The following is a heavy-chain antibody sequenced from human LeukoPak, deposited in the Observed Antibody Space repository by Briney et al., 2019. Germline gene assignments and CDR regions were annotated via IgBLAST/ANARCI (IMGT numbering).Heavy chain of an antibody. Sequence: APLKVFCKASGYRFSDNYVHWVRQAPGQGLEHMGWINPKSGDTHFSQRFKGRVTMTTDTSINTAYMEMRKLRSDDTAVYYCARGKDDSTGHYDAFDIWGHGTMVTVSS. CDR2: INPKSGDT. D-gene: IGHD3-22*01. J-gene: IGHJ3*02. CDR3: ARGKDDSTGHYDAFDI. CDR1: GYRFSDNY. V-gene: IGHV1-2*02.